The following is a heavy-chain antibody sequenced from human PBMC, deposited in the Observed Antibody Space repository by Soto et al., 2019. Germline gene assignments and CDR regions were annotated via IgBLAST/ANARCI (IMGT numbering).Heavy chain of an antibody. CDR3: ARDWAVGAVTATSTVGGDS. J-gene: IGHJ4*02. Sequence: QVQLVGSGGGVVQPGKSLRLSCAASGFTFRNYAMHWVPQAPGKGLKWVAVISYDGKNKYYADSVKGRFTISRDSYNNTLYLQMNSLSPEDTAVYYCARDWAVGAVTATSTVGGDSWGQGTPVTVSS. D-gene: IGHD6-19*01. V-gene: IGHV3-30*04. CDR1: GFTFRNYA. CDR2: ISYDGKNK.